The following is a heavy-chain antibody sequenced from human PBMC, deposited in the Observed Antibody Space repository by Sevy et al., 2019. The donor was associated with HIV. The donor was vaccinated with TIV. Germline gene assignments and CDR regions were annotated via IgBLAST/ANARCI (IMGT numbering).Heavy chain of an antibody. J-gene: IGHJ3*02. Sequence: GGSLRLSCAASGFTFRNYVMNWVRQPPGKGLEWVSVISDGGGTTYYAGSVKGRFTISRDDSKSTLYLQMNSLSVEDTAVYFCAKRVAGALAALDIWGQGTMVTVSS. D-gene: IGHD3-10*01. CDR3: AKRVAGALAALDI. CDR1: GFTFRNYV. V-gene: IGHV3-23*01. CDR2: ISDGGGTT.